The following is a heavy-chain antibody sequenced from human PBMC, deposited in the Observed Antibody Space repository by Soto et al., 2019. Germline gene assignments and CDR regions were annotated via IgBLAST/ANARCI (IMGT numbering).Heavy chain of an antibody. D-gene: IGHD3-16*01. CDR3: ARVYGAAPDAIDI. V-gene: IGHV1-69*13. Sequence: GASVKVSCKASGGTFSSYAISWVRQAPGQGLEWMGGIIPIFGTANYAQKFQGRVTITADESTSTAYMELSSLRSEDTAVYYCARVYGAAPDAIDIWGQGTMVTVSS. CDR1: GGTFSSYA. J-gene: IGHJ3*02. CDR2: IIPIFGTA.